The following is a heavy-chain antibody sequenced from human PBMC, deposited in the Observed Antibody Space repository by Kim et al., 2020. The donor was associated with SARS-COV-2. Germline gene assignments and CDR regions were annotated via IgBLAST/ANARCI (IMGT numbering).Heavy chain of an antibody. CDR3: ARDYGSGAYYYYGMDV. Sequence: GGSLRLSCAASGFNFNNFGMHWVRQAPGKGLEWVANIKQDGSEKYYVDSVKGRFTISRDNAKNSLYLQMNSLRAEDTAVYYCARDYGSGAYYYYGMDVWGQGTTVTVSS. J-gene: IGHJ6*02. CDR1: GFNFNNFG. V-gene: IGHV3-7*03. CDR2: IKQDGSEK. D-gene: IGHD3-10*01.